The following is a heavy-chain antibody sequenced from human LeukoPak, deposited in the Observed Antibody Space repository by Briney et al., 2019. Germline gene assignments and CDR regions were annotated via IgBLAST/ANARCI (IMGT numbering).Heavy chain of an antibody. Sequence: GSLRLSCAASGFTFSSYEMNWVRQAPGKGLEWVSYISSSGSTIYYADSVKGRFTISRDNAKNSLYLQMNSLRAEDTAVYYCARDGAYYGSGSYGTYYYYYYMDVWGKGTTVTISS. D-gene: IGHD3-10*01. CDR2: ISSSGSTI. CDR1: GFTFSSYE. CDR3: ARDGAYYGSGSYGTYYYYYYMDV. V-gene: IGHV3-48*03. J-gene: IGHJ6*03.